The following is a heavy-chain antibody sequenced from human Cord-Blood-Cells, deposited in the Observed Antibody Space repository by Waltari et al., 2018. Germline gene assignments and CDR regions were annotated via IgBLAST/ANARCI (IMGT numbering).Heavy chain of an antibody. Sequence: QVQLQPWGAGLLKPSETLSLTCAGYGGSFSGYYWSWIRRPPGKGLEWIGEINHSGSTNYNPSLKSRFTISVDTSKNKFSLKLSCVTAADTAVYYCARVWFGEFYIDYWGQGTLVTVSS. V-gene: IGHV4-34*01. CDR3: ARVWFGEFYIDY. CDR1: GGSFSGYY. J-gene: IGHJ4*02. D-gene: IGHD3-10*01. CDR2: INHSGST.